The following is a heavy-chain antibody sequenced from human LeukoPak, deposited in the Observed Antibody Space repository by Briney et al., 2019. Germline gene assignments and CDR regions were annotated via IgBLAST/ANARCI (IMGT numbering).Heavy chain of an antibody. D-gene: IGHD4-11*01. CDR2: IYYSGST. J-gene: IGHJ4*02. CDR1: GGSISSYY. Sequence: SETLSLTCTVSGGSISSYYWSWIRQPPGKGLVWIGYIYYSGSTNYNPSLKSRVTISVDTSKNQFSLKLSSVTAADTAVYYCARDPYSNYEFDYWGQGTLVTVSS. V-gene: IGHV4-59*01. CDR3: ARDPYSNYEFDY.